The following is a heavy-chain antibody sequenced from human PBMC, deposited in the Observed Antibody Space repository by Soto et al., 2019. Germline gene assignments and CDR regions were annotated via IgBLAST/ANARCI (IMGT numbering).Heavy chain of an antibody. CDR1: GDSVSSNSAA. Sequence: QTLSLTCAISGDSVSSNSAAWNWIRQSPSRGLEWLGRTYYRSKWYIEYAVSVKSRIAIHPDTSTNQFSLQLNSVTPEDTAVYYCARTKSVFDYWGQGTLVTVSS. J-gene: IGHJ4*02. V-gene: IGHV6-1*01. CDR2: TYYRSKWYI. CDR3: ARTKSVFDY.